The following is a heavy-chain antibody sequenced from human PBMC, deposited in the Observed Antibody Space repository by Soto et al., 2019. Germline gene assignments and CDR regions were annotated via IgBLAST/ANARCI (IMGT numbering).Heavy chain of an antibody. D-gene: IGHD3-10*01. J-gene: IGHJ4*02. Sequence: ASVKVSCKASGYTFTTYDINWVRQATGHGLEWMRWINPNSGNIGYAQRFQGRVTMTRDTAIRTAYMEVSSLRSDDTAVYYCARGRASGSYYLPDYWGQGTLVTVSS. V-gene: IGHV1-8*01. CDR1: GYTFTTYD. CDR3: ARGRASGSYYLPDY. CDR2: INPNSGNI.